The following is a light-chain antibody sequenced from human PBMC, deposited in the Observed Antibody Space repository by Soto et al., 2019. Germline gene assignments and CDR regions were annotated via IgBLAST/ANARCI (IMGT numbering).Light chain of an antibody. CDR3: QQYNNWPLLT. J-gene: IGKJ4*01. CDR1: QSVSSN. CDR2: GAS. V-gene: IGKV3-15*01. Sequence: DIVVTQSPATLSVSPGERASLSCRASQSVSSNLAWYQQKPGQAPRLLIYGASTRATGIPARFSGSGSGTEFTLTISSLQSEDFAVYYCQQYNNWPLLTFGGGTKVEIK.